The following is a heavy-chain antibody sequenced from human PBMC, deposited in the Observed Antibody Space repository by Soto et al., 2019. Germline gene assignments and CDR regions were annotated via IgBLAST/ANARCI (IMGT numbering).Heavy chain of an antibody. D-gene: IGHD3-10*01. Sequence: PGGSLRLSCAASGFTFSSYGIHWVRQAPGKGLEWVAVISNDGKNKYSADSMKGRFTISRDNSENTLYLQMNSLRAEDTAVYYCAKDSGRGSADYYFDYWGQGTLVTVSS. J-gene: IGHJ4*02. CDR3: AKDSGRGSADYYFDY. CDR1: GFTFSSYG. V-gene: IGHV3-30*18. CDR2: ISNDGKNK.